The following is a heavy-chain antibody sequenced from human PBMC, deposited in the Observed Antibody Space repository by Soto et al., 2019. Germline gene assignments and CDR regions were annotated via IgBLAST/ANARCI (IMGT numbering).Heavy chain of an antibody. J-gene: IGHJ5*02. V-gene: IGHV1-2*02. CDR2: INPKSGGT. Sequence: ASVKVSGKASGYTFTGYYLQWVRQAPGQGLEWMGWINPKSGGTKYAQNFQGRVTMTRHTSISTAYMDLSRLRSHDTAAYYCARSLSLTDLNYSDSCYYYNWFDRWGQGSLLTVSS. CDR1: GYTFTGYY. CDR3: ARSLSLTDLNYSDSCYYYNWFDR. D-gene: IGHD3-22*01.